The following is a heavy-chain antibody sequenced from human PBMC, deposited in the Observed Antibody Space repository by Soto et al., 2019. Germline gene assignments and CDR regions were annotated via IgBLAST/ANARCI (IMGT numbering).Heavy chain of an antibody. CDR3: AHRPYGYKYYFDY. D-gene: IGHD5-18*01. J-gene: IGHJ4*02. CDR1: GFSLSTRGVG. Sequence: QITLEESGPTLVKPTQTLTLTCSFSGFSLSTRGVGVGWFRQPPGRALEWLALIYWDDDKRYSPSLQSRLTLTGDXXRTRVVLTMTNMDPVDTATYSCAHRPYGYKYYFDYWGQGTLVTVSS. CDR2: IYWDDDK. V-gene: IGHV2-5*02.